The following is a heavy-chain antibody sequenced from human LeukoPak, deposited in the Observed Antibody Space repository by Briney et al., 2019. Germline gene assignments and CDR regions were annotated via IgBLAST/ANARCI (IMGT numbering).Heavy chain of an antibody. Sequence: SETLSLTCTVSGGSISSGSYYWSWIRQPAGKGLEWIGRIYTSGNTNYNPSLKSRVTISLDTSKNQFSLKLSSVTAADTAVYYCARDRRMASAFDIWGQGTTVAVSS. CDR2: IYTSGNT. V-gene: IGHV4-61*02. J-gene: IGHJ3*02. CDR3: ARDRRMASAFDI. CDR1: GGSISSGSYY. D-gene: IGHD5-24*01.